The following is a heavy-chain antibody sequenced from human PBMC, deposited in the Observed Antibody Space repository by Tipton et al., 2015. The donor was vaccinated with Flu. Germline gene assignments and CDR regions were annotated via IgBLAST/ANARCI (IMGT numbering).Heavy chain of an antibody. CDR3: ARDGYYDSSGYPYYYYYGMDV. D-gene: IGHD3-22*01. V-gene: IGHV4-39*07. CDR2: IYYSGST. J-gene: IGHJ6*02. CDR1: GGSISSSSYY. Sequence: LRLSCTVSGGSISSSSYYWGWIRQPPGKGLEWIVSIYYSGSTYYNPSLKSRVTISVDTSKNQFSLKLSSVTAADTAVYYCARDGYYDSSGYPYYYYYGMDVWGQGTTVTDSS.